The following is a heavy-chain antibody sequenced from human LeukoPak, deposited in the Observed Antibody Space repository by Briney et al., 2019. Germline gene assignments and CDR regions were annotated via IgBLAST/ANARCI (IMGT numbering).Heavy chain of an antibody. Sequence: PSETLSLTCAVYGGSISSYYWSWIRQPPGKGLEWIGYIYYSGSTNYNPSLKSRVTISVDTSKNQFSLKLSSVTAADTAVYYCARYYYDSSGYALFDYWGQGTLVTVSS. D-gene: IGHD3-22*01. CDR1: GGSISSYY. V-gene: IGHV4-59*01. CDR3: ARYYYDSSGYALFDY. CDR2: IYYSGST. J-gene: IGHJ4*02.